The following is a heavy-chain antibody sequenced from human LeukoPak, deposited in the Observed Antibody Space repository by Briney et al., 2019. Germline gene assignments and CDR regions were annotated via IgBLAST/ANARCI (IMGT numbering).Heavy chain of an antibody. D-gene: IGHD5-12*01. J-gene: IGHJ4*02. CDR1: GGSISSYY. Sequence: PSETLSLTCTVSGGSISSYYWSWIRQPPGKGLEWIGYIYYSGSTNYNPSLKSRVTISVDTSKNQFSLKLSSVTAADTAVYYCARDYGDGYDIWGQGTLVTVSS. CDR3: ARDYGDGYDI. CDR2: IYYSGST. V-gene: IGHV4-59*01.